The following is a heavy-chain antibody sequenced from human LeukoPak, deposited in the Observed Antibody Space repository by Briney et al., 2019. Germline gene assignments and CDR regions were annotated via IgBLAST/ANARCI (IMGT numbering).Heavy chain of an antibody. D-gene: IGHD2-15*01. CDR3: ARGRYCSADICSGGDAFGI. CDR2: IYTRGST. V-gene: IGHV4-4*07. J-gene: IGHJ3*02. Sequence: SETLSLTCTVSGGSINNYYWSWIRQPAGKGLEWIGRIYTRGSTNYNPSLKSRVTMSVDTSKNQFSLKLSSVTAADTAVYYCARGRYCSADICSGGDAFGIWGQGTMVSVSS. CDR1: GGSINNYY.